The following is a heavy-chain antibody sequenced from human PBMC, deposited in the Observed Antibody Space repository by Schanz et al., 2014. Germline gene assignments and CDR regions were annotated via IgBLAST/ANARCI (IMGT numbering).Heavy chain of an antibody. V-gene: IGHV1-2*06. Sequence: QVQLVSSFSSVPPLGSYFPFSCKSSGYPFTGYSMHWVRQAPRQGLEWMGRINTNSGGTNYAQKCQGRVTMTRDTSISTVYMELTRLTFDDTAIYYCARDSDVSKYNLFDSWGQGTLVTVSS. J-gene: IGHJ5*01. CDR3: ARDSDVSKYNLFDS. CDR1: GYPFTGYS. CDR2: INTNSGGT.